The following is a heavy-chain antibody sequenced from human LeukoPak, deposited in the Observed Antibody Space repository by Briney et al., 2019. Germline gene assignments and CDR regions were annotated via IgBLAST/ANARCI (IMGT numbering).Heavy chain of an antibody. J-gene: IGHJ6*02. CDR2: ISRSGSTI. CDR1: GLTFSSYE. Sequence: GGSLRLSCAASGLTFSSYEMNWVRQAPGKGLEWVSYISRSGSTIYYADSVKGRFTISRDNAKNSPYLQTNSLRAEDTAVYYCARLKGRYCSGGICYPSYGMDVWGQGTTVTVSS. D-gene: IGHD2-15*01. V-gene: IGHV3-48*03. CDR3: ARLKGRYCSGGICYPSYGMDV.